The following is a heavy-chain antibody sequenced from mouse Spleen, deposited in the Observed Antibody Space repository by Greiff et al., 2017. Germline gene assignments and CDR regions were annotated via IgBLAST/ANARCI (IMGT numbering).Heavy chain of an antibody. V-gene: IGHV14-1*01. J-gene: IGHJ4*01. D-gene: IGHD1-1*01. CDR2: IDPEDGDT. Sequence: VQLQQPGAELVRPGASVKLSCTASGFNIKDYYMHWVKQRPEQGLEWIGRIDPEDGDTEYAPKFQGKATMTADTSSNTAYLQLSSLTSEDTAVYYCTTWGTTVVAPNYAMDYWGQGTSVTVSS. CDR1: GFNIKDYY. CDR3: TTWGTTVVAPNYAMDY.